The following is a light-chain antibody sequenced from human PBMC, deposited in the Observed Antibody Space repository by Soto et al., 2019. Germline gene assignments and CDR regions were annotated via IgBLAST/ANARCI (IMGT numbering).Light chain of an antibody. CDR3: QQYGRSPPFT. V-gene: IGKV3-20*01. CDR2: GAS. J-gene: IGKJ2*01. CDR1: QSVSSTY. Sequence: IVLTQSPGTLSLSPGERATLSCRASQSVSSTYIAWYQQNPGQAPRLLIYGASSRATGIPDRFSGSGSGTAFTLTISRLEPEDFAVYFCQQYGRSPPFTFGQGTKVEIK.